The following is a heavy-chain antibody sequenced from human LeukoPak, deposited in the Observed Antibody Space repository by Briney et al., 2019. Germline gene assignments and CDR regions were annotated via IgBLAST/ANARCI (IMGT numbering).Heavy chain of an antibody. CDR1: GGSISIYY. V-gene: IGHV4-4*07. CDR3: ARSLTGYSSSWPDYYFDY. Sequence: PSETLSLTCTVSGGSISIYYWSWIRQPAGKGLEWIGRIYTSGSTNYNPSLKSRVTMSVDTSKNQFSLKLSSVTAADTAVYYCARSLTGYSSSWPDYYFDYWGQGTLVTVSS. J-gene: IGHJ4*02. D-gene: IGHD6-13*01. CDR2: IYTSGST.